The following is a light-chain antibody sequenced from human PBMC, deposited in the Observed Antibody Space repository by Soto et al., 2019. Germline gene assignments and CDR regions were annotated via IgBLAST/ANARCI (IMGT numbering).Light chain of an antibody. CDR1: QSVSSY. CDR3: QQYGSSART. V-gene: IGKV3-20*01. J-gene: IGKJ1*01. CDR2: GAS. Sequence: EILLTQSPATLSLSPGERATLSCRASQSVSSYLAWYQQKPGQAPRLLIYGASSRATGIPDRLSGSGSGTDFTLTISRLEPEDFAVYYCQQYGSSARTFGQGTKVDIK.